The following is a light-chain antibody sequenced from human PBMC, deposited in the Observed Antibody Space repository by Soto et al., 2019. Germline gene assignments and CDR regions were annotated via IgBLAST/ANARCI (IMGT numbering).Light chain of an antibody. Sequence: QSALTQPASVSGSPGQSITISCTGTSSDVGGYDHVSWSQQYPGKTPKLIIFEVSNRPSGVSNRFSGSKSGNTASLTISGLQTEDEAEYFCSSYAGGNTHWVFGGGTQLTVL. V-gene: IGLV2-14*01. CDR1: SSDVGGYDH. CDR2: EVS. J-gene: IGLJ7*01. CDR3: SSYAGGNTHWV.